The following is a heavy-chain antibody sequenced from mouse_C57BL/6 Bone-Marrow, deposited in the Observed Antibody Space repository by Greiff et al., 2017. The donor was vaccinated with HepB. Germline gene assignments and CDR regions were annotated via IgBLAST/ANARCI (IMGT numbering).Heavy chain of an antibody. Sequence: EVQGVESGAELVRPGASVKLSCTASGFNIKDDYMHWVKQRPEQGLEWIGWIDPENGDTEYASKFQGKATITAEASSNTSYLQLSSLTSEDTAVYYCTTSHYYGSSYWYFDVWGTGTTVTVSS. V-gene: IGHV14-4*01. CDR1: GFNIKDDY. D-gene: IGHD1-1*01. J-gene: IGHJ1*03. CDR2: IDPENGDT. CDR3: TTSHYYGSSYWYFDV.